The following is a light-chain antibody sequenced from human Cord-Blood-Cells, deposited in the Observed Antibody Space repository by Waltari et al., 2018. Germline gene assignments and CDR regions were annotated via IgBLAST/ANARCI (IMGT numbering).Light chain of an antibody. CDR3: SSYTSSSTWV. CDR2: DVS. J-gene: IGLJ3*02. V-gene: IGLV2-14*01. Sequence: QSALTQPASVSGSPGQSITISCTGTSSDVGGYNYVSWDQQHPGNAPKPMIYDVSKRPSGVSNRFSGYKSGNTASLTISGLQAEDEADYYCSSYTSSSTWVFGGGTKLTVL. CDR1: SSDVGGYNY.